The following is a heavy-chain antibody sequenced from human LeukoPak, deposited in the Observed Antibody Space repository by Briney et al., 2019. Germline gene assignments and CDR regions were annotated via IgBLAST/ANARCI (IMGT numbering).Heavy chain of an antibody. Sequence: ASVKVSCKASGYTFTSYYMHWVRQAPGQGLEWMGIINPSGGSTSYAQKFQGRVTMTRDTSTSTVYMELSSLRSEDTAVYYCARDLPGYCISTSCYSAAENSYNWFDPWGQGTLVTVSS. V-gene: IGHV1-46*01. D-gene: IGHD2-2*02. CDR2: INPSGGST. CDR3: ARDLPGYCISTSCYSAAENSYNWFDP. J-gene: IGHJ5*02. CDR1: GYTFTSYY.